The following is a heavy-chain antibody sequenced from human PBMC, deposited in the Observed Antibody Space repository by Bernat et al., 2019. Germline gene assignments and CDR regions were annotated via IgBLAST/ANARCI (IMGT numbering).Heavy chain of an antibody. CDR1: GFTFSSYS. Sequence: EVQLVESGGGLVKPGGSLRLSCVGSGFTFSSYSMNWVRQAPGKGLEWVSSISGGSSYIYYADSVKGRFTISRDNAKNSLYLQMNSPRAEDTAVYYCAREDTAMVTLDDYDGMDVWGQGTTVTVSS. J-gene: IGHJ6*02. V-gene: IGHV3-21*01. CDR3: AREDTAMVTLDDYDGMDV. D-gene: IGHD5-18*01. CDR2: ISGGSSYI.